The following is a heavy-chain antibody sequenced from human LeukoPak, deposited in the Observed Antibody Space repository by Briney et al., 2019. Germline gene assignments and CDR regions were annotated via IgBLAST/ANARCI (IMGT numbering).Heavy chain of an antibody. CDR1: GYSFTRFP. CDR2: INTNTGNP. J-gene: IGHJ4*02. V-gene: IGHV7-4-1*02. CDR3: ARDLPDDY. Sequence: HRASVKVSCKASGYSFTRFPMNWVRQAPGQGLEWMGWINTNTGNPTYAQGFTGRFVFSLDTSVSTAYLQISSLKAEDTAVYYCARDLPDDYWGQGTLVTVSS.